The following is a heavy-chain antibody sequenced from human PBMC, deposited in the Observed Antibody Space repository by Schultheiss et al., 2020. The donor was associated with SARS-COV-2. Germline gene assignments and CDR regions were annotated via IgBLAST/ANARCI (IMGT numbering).Heavy chain of an antibody. Sequence: GGSLRLSCAASGFTFSSYDMHWVRQATGKGLEWVSAIGTAGDTYYPGSVKGRFTISRDNSKNTLYLQMNSLRAEDTAVYYCAKRAAEYQLLYVDYWGQGTLVTVSS. D-gene: IGHD2-2*01. J-gene: IGHJ4*02. CDR3: AKRAAEYQLLYVDY. V-gene: IGHV3-13*01. CDR2: IGTAGDT. CDR1: GFTFSSYD.